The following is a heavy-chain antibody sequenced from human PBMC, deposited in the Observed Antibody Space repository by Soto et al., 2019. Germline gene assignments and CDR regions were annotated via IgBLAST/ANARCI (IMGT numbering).Heavy chain of an antibody. V-gene: IGHV2-5*02. Sequence: QITLKESGPSLVKRTQTLTLTCTFSGFSLSTGGVGVGWNRQPPGKALEWLALIYWDDDKRYSPSLRSRLTVTKATSKNQVVLTMTNMDPVDTATYYCAHSRCGGDCLQSYSSHYYYGMDVWGQGTTVTVSS. CDR2: IYWDDDK. CDR1: GFSLSTGGVG. J-gene: IGHJ6*02. D-gene: IGHD2-21*02. CDR3: AHSRCGGDCLQSYSSHYYYGMDV.